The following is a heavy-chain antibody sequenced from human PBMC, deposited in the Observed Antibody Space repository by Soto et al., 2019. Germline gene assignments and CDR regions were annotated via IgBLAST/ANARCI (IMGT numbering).Heavy chain of an antibody. J-gene: IGHJ4*02. D-gene: IGHD3-22*01. CDR1: GYTFTSYA. V-gene: IGHV1-3*01. Sequence: ASVKVSCXASGYTFTSYAMHWVRQAPGQRLEWMGRINAGNDNTEYSQKFQGRVTITRDTSASTAYMDLSSLRSEDTAVYYCARVNYYDSSAYHDYWGQGTLVTVSS. CDR2: INAGNDNT. CDR3: ARVNYYDSSAYHDY.